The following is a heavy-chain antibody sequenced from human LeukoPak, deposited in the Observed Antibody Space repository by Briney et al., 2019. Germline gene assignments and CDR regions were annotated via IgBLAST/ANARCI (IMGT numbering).Heavy chain of an antibody. J-gene: IGHJ3*02. CDR1: GGSFSGYY. V-gene: IGHV4-34*01. D-gene: IGHD3-10*01. Sequence: SETLSLTCAVYGGSFSGYYWSWIRQPPGKGLGWIGEINHSGSTNYNPSLKSRVTISVDTSKNQFSLKLSSVTAADTAVYYCARHRGKSITMVRGVKHDAFDIWGQGTMITVSS. CDR2: INHSGST. CDR3: ARHRGKSITMVRGVKHDAFDI.